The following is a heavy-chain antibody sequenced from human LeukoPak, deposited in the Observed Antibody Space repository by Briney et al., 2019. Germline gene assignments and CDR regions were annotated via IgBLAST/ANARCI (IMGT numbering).Heavy chain of an antibody. CDR2: IKQDGSEK. CDR3: ARIYCSGGSCESEFDY. V-gene: IGHV3-7*01. CDR1: GFTFSSYW. Sequence: GSLRLSCTASGFTFSSYWMSWVRQAPGKGLEWVANIKQDGSEKYYVDSVKGRFTISRDNAKNSLYLQMNSLRAEDTAVYYCARIYCSGGSCESEFDYWGQGTLVTVSS. J-gene: IGHJ4*02. D-gene: IGHD2-15*01.